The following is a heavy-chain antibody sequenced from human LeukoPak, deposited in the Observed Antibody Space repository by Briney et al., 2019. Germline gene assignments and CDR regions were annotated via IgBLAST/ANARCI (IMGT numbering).Heavy chain of an antibody. Sequence: GGSLRLSCAASGFTFSSYAMHWVRQAPGKGLEWVAVISYDGSNKYYADSVKGRFTISRDNSKNTLYLQMNSLRAEDTAVYYCARDSKYYYGSGSYSNFDYWGQGTLVTVSS. CDR2: ISYDGSNK. V-gene: IGHV3-30-3*01. CDR1: GFTFSSYA. D-gene: IGHD3-10*01. J-gene: IGHJ4*02. CDR3: ARDSKYYYGSGSYSNFDY.